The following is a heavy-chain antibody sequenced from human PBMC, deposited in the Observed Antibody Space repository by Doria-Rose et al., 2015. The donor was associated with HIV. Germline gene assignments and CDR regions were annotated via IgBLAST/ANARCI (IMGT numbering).Heavy chain of an antibody. V-gene: IGHV4-34*01. CDR1: GGSLSGHY. CDR3: AIGRVGVLQP. D-gene: IGHD3-10*01. J-gene: IGHJ4*02. Sequence: QVQLQQWGAGLLTPSETLSLSCAVYGGSLSGHYFNWIRQSSGKGLEWIGEIDHSGGAIYNPSLMSRVTILIDTSKNQFSLNVPSVTAADTAMYYCAIGRVGVLQPWGQGTLVTVSP. CDR2: IDHSGGA.